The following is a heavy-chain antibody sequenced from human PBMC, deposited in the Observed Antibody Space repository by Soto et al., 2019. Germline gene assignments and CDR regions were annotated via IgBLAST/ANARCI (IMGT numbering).Heavy chain of an antibody. CDR1: GFTFSSYA. J-gene: IGHJ4*02. D-gene: IGHD3-3*01. Sequence: GGSLRLSYAASGFTFSSYAMSWVRQAPGKGLEWVSAISGSGGSTYYADSVKGRFTISRDNSKNTLYLQMNSLRAEDTAVYYCAKVPQDYDFWSGYYYYFDYWGQGTLVTVSS. V-gene: IGHV3-23*01. CDR3: AKVPQDYDFWSGYYYYFDY. CDR2: ISGSGGST.